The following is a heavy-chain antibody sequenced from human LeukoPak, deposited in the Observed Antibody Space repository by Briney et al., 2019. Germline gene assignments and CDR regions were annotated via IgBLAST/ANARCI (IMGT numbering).Heavy chain of an antibody. J-gene: IGHJ4*02. CDR3: AKLGAAGSPFYYFDY. CDR1: GFTYNSYA. CDR2: ISGSGGST. Sequence: PGGSQRLSCAASGFTYNSYAMRWLRQAPGKGLEWVSDISGSGGSTYYADSVKGRFTISRDNSKNTLYLQRNSRRAEDTAVYYCAKLGAAGSPFYYFDYWGQGTLVTVSS. D-gene: IGHD6-13*01. V-gene: IGHV3-23*01.